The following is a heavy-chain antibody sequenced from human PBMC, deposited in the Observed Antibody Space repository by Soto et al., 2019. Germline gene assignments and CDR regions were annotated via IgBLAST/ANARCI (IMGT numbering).Heavy chain of an antibody. D-gene: IGHD2-2*01. CDR3: ARRECSSASCYQSNWFDP. CDR1: GGSISSSSYY. V-gene: IGHV4-39*07. CDR2: IYYSGST. J-gene: IGHJ5*02. Sequence: SETLSLTCTVSGGSISSSSYYWGWIRQPPGKGLEWIGSIYYSGSTYYNPSLKSRVTISVDTSKDQFSLKLSSVTAADTAVYYCARRECSSASCYQSNWFDPWGQGTLVTVSS.